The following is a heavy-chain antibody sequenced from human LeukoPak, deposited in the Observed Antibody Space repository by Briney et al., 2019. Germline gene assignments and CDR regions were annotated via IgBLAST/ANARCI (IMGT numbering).Heavy chain of an antibody. Sequence: GGSLRLSCEASGFTFSSYAMSWVRQAPGKGLEWVSGVIGSGGSTYYADSVKGRFTVSRDNSKSTLYLQMNSLGAEDTAVYYCAKGSKYGDHVLDYWGQGTLVTVSS. CDR1: GFTFSSYA. J-gene: IGHJ4*02. CDR2: VIGSGGST. CDR3: AKGSKYGDHVLDY. V-gene: IGHV3-23*01. D-gene: IGHD4-17*01.